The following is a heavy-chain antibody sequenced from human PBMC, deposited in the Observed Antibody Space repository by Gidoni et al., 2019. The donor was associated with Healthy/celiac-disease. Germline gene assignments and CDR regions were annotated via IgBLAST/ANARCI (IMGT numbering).Heavy chain of an antibody. V-gene: IGHV3-15*01. D-gene: IGHD1-7*01. CDR1: GFTFSNAW. Sequence: EVQLVESGGGLVKPGGSLRLSCAASGFTFSNAWMSWVRQAPGKGLEWVGRIKSKTDGGTTDYAAPVKGRFTISRDDSKNTLYLQMNSLKTEDTAVYYCTTGETGTTIGYYYYGMDVWGQGTTVTVSS. J-gene: IGHJ6*02. CDR2: IKSKTDGGTT. CDR3: TTGETGTTIGYYYYGMDV.